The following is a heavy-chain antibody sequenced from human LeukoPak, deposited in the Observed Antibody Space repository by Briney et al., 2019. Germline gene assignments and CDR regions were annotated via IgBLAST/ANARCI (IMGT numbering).Heavy chain of an antibody. CDR1: GVSFDDYY. V-gene: IGHV4-34*01. CDR3: TRMTTGHDY. J-gene: IGHJ4*02. D-gene: IGHD4-17*01. CDR2: INHSGYT. Sequence: PSETLSLTCAVSGVSFDDYYWAWVRQTPGKGLEWIGEINHSGYTNDSPSLKSRVTLSIDTSRKQFSLNLRSVTVADAGTYYCTRMTTGHDYWGQGTLLTGSS.